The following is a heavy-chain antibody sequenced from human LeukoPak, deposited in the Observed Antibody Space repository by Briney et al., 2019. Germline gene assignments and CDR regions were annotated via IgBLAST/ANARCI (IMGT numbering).Heavy chain of an antibody. CDR3: AKVKDYYYYGMDV. CDR1: GFTFSSYG. D-gene: IGHD2-21*01. V-gene: IGHV3-23*01. CDR2: ISGSGGST. Sequence: GGSLRLSCAASGFTFSSYGMHWVRQAPGKGLEWVSAISGSGGSTYYADSVKGRFTISRDNSKNTLYLQMNSLRAEDTAVYYCAKVKDYYYYGMDVWGQGTTVTVSS. J-gene: IGHJ6*02.